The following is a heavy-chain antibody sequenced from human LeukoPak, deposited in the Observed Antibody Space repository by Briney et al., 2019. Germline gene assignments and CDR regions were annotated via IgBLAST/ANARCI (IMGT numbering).Heavy chain of an antibody. CDR1: GGTFSSYA. CDR3: ARSVGLSPLWFGGHYFDY. CDR2: IIPIFGTA. J-gene: IGHJ4*02. Sequence: GASVKVSCKASGGTFSSYAISWVRQAPGQGLEWMGGIIPIFGTANYAQKFQGRVTITADESTSTAYMGLSSLRSEDTAVYYCARSVGLSPLWFGGHYFDYWGQGTLVTVSS. D-gene: IGHD3-10*01. V-gene: IGHV1-69*13.